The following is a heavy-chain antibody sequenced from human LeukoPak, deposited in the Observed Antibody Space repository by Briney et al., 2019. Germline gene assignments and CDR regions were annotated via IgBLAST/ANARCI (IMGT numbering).Heavy chain of an antibody. CDR1: GYTFTGYY. CDR3: ARGYYDSSGNYYPEAGFDY. Sequence: ASVKVSCKASGYTFTGYYMHWVRQAPGQGLEWMGRINPNSGGTNYAQKFQGRVTMTRDTSISTAYMELSRLRSDDTAVYYRARGYYDSSGNYYPEAGFDYWGQGTLVTVSS. D-gene: IGHD3-22*01. V-gene: IGHV1-2*06. CDR2: INPNSGGT. J-gene: IGHJ4*02.